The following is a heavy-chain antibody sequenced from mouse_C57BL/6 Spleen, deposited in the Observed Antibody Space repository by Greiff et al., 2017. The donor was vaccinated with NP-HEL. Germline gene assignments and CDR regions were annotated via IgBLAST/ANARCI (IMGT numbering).Heavy chain of an antibody. V-gene: IGHV1-64*01. J-gene: IGHJ4*01. D-gene: IGHD1-1*01. CDR2: IHPNSGST. Sequence: QVQLQQPGAELVKPGASVKLSCKASGYTFTSYWMHWVKQRPGQGLEWIGMIHPNSGSTNYNEKFKSKATLTVDKSSSTAYMQLSSLTSEDSAVYYCARYSSYEGAMDYWGQGTSVTVSS. CDR1: GYTFTSYW. CDR3: ARYSSYEGAMDY.